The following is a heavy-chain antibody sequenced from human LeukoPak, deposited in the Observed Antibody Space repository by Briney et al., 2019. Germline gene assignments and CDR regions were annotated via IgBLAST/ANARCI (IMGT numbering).Heavy chain of an antibody. V-gene: IGHV3-7*01. J-gene: IGHJ5*02. CDR1: GFPFSNYS. CDR3: TRDVREYCSTSSCPPYYAES. Sequence: GGSLRLSCAASGFPFSNYSMSWVRQAPGKGLEWVATTREDGSDKYHVDSVKGRFTISRNNARNSVYLQMNSLGGEDTAVYYCTRDVREYCSTSSCPPYYAESCGQGNLV. CDR2: TREDGSDK. D-gene: IGHD2-2*01.